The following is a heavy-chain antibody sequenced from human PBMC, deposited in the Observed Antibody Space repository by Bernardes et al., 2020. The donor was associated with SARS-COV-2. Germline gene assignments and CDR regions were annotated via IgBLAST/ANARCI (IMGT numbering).Heavy chain of an antibody. Sequence: GGSLRLSCAASGFTFSSYAMSWVRQAPGKGLEWVSAISGSGGSTYYADSVKGRFTISRDNSKNTLYLQMNSLRAEDTAVYYCATFIAVAGPMNDAFDIWGQGTMVTVSS. CDR1: GFTFSSYA. J-gene: IGHJ3*02. V-gene: IGHV3-23*01. CDR3: ATFIAVAGPMNDAFDI. CDR2: ISGSGGST. D-gene: IGHD6-19*01.